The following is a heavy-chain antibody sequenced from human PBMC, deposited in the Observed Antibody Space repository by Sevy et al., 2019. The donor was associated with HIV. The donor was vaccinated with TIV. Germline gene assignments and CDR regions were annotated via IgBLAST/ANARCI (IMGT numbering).Heavy chain of an antibody. D-gene: IGHD3-10*01. CDR3: AKDLTMVRGIIRSSLDY. V-gene: IGHV3-23*01. CDR2: ISGSGTRT. CDR1: GFSFSSFG. Sequence: GSLRLSCAASGFSFSSFGMNWVRQAPGKGLEWISSISGSGTRTAYADAVMGRFTISRDNSKNSLYLQMNSLRAEDTAVYYCAKDLTMVRGIIRSSLDYWGQGTLVTVSS. J-gene: IGHJ4*02.